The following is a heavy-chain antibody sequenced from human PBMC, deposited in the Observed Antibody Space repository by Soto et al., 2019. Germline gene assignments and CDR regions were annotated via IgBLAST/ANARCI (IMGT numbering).Heavy chain of an antibody. CDR1: GGSISSYY. J-gene: IGHJ2*01. D-gene: IGHD4-17*01. V-gene: IGHV4-59*08. Sequence: SETLSLTCTVSGGSISSYYWSWIRQPPGKGLEWIGYIYYSGSTNYNPSLKSRVTISVDTSKNQFSLKLSSVTAADTAVYYCARQGRAGDYGDNWYFDLWGRGTLVTVSS. CDR3: ARQGRAGDYGDNWYFDL. CDR2: IYYSGST.